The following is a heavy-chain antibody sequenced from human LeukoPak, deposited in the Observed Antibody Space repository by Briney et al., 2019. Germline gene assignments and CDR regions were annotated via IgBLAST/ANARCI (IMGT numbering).Heavy chain of an antibody. CDR1: GFTFSTYA. CDR2: MSYDGNNK. J-gene: IGHJ3*02. CDR3: ARPYDSRASWSAFDT. Sequence: GRSLRLSCAASGFTFSTYAMHWVRQAPGKGLEWVAVMSYDGNNKFYADSVKGRFTISRDNSENTLYLQMNSLRAEDTAVYYCARPYDSRASWSAFDTWGQGTLVTVSS. V-gene: IGHV3-30-3*01. D-gene: IGHD3-22*01.